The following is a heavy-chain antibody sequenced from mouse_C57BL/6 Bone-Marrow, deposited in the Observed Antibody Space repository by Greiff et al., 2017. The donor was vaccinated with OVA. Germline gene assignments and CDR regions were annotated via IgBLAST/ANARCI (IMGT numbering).Heavy chain of an antibody. V-gene: IGHV1-64*01. D-gene: IGHD1-1*01. CDR2: IHPNSGST. J-gene: IGHJ3*01. CDR1: GYTFTSYW. Sequence: QVQLQQSGAELVKPGASVKLSCKASGYTFTSYWMHWVKQRPGQGLEWIGMIHPNSGSTNYNEKFKSKATLTVDKSSSTAYMQLSSLPSEDSAVYYCARDGSSPAWFAYWGQGTLVTVSA. CDR3: ARDGSSPAWFAY.